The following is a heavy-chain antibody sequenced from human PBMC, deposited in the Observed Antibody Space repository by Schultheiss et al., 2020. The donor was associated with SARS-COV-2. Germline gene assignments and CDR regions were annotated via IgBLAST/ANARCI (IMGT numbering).Heavy chain of an antibody. D-gene: IGHD3-3*01. CDR3: AKTFYDFWSGYYIHQETWFDP. J-gene: IGHJ5*02. CDR1: GFTFSSYA. CDR2: ISGSGGST. Sequence: GESLKISCAASGFTFSSYAMSWVRQAPGKGLEWVSAISGSGGSTYYADSVKGRFTISRDNSKNTLYLQMNSLRAEDTAVYYCAKTFYDFWSGYYIHQETWFDPWGQGTLVTVSS. V-gene: IGHV3-23*01.